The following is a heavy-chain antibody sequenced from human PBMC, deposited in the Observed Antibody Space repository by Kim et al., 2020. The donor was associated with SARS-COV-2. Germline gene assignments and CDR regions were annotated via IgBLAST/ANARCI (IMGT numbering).Heavy chain of an antibody. CDR2: T. CDR3: ARGNLYYGLDV. D-gene: IGHD1-20*01. J-gene: IGHJ6*02. Sequence: TNSNPSLKSRVTITTDTSKDQFSLKLSSVTAADTAVYYCARGNLYYGLDVWGQGTTVAVSS. V-gene: IGHV4-34*01.